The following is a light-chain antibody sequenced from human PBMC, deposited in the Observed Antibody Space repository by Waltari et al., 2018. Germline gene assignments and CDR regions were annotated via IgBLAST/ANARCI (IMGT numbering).Light chain of an antibody. J-gene: IGLJ3*02. CDR3: QTGGHGTWV. CDR2: VNSDGSH. CDR1: SGHSSYV. Sequence: QLVLTQSPSASASLGASVKLTCTLTSGHSSYVIACLQQTPEKGPRYLMKVNSDGSHSKGDEIPDRFSGSSSGAERYLTISSLQSEDEADYYCQTGGHGTWVFGGGTKLTVL. V-gene: IGLV4-69*01.